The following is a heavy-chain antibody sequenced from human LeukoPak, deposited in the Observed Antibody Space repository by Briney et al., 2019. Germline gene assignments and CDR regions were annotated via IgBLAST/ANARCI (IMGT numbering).Heavy chain of an antibody. CDR1: GFTFSSYS. Sequence: GGSLRLSCAASGFTFSSYSMNWVRQAPGKGLEWVSYISSSSSIIYYADSVKGRFTISRDNAKNSLFLQMNSLRAEDTAVYFCARTPYDFWSASFSYYFDCWGQGTLVTVSS. CDR2: ISSSSSII. V-gene: IGHV3-48*04. D-gene: IGHD3-3*01. CDR3: ARTPYDFWSASFSYYFDC. J-gene: IGHJ4*02.